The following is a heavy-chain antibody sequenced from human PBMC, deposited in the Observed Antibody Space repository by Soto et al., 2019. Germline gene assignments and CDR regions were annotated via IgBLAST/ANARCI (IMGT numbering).Heavy chain of an antibody. V-gene: IGHV3-15*07. CDR3: TTDRVYSMDSSSWYRYSFDN. J-gene: IGHJ4*02. CDR2: IKSKSDGGTT. Sequence: EVQLVGSGGGLVEPGGSLRLSCAASGFTFSNVWMNWVRQAPGKGLEWVGRIKSKSDGGTTEYAVPVKGRSTISRDDSKNTLYLQMNSLKNEDTAVYYCTTDRVYSMDSSSWYRYSFDNWGQGTLVTVSS. CDR1: GFTFSNVW. D-gene: IGHD6-13*01.